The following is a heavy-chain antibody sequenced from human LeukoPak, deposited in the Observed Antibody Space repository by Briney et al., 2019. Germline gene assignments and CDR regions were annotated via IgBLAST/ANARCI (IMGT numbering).Heavy chain of an antibody. Sequence: TRGSLRLSCAASGLTFSNYARTWVRQAPGKGLEWVSAISSSGSSTYYADSVKGRFTISRDNPKNTLYLQMNSLRAEDTAVYYCAKVRSPLFSGGGYCFDYWGQGNLVTASS. D-gene: IGHD1-26*01. CDR1: GLTFSNYA. V-gene: IGHV3-23*01. CDR3: AKVRSPLFSGGGYCFDY. J-gene: IGHJ4*02. CDR2: ISSSGSST.